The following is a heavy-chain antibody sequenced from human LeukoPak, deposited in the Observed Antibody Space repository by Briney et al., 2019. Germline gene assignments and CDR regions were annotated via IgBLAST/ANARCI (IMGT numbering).Heavy chain of an antibody. CDR3: ARGQDCDSPTCSLSGFAP. CDR2: INTDTGNP. D-gene: IGHD2-2*01. J-gene: IGHJ5*02. V-gene: IGHV7-4-1*02. CDR1: GYTFTTYA. Sequence: ASVKVSCKASGYTFTTYAVNWVRQAPGQGLEWMGWINTDTGNPTYAPGFTGRFVFSLDTSVSTAYLQISSLKAEDTAVYYCARGQDCDSPTCSLSGFAPWGQGTLVTVSS.